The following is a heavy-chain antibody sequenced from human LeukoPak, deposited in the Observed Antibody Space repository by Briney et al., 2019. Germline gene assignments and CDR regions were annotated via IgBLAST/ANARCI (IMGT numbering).Heavy chain of an antibody. CDR2: INHSGST. J-gene: IGHJ4*02. V-gene: IGHV4-34*01. Sequence: SETLSLTCAVYGGSFSGYYWSWIRQPPGKGLEWIGEINHSGSTNYNPSLKSRVTISVDTSKNQFSLKLSSVTAADTAVYYCARGATIFGVVIPYFDYWGQGTLVTVSS. D-gene: IGHD3-3*01. CDR3: ARGATIFGVVIPYFDY. CDR1: GGSFSGYY.